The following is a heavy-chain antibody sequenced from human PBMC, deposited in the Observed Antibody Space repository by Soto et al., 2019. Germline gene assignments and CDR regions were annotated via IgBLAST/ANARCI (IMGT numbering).Heavy chain of an antibody. CDR2: IIPIFGTA. CDR3: ARDLTPNAYYDFWSGYYSPEDYYGMDV. Sequence: SVKVSCKASGGTFSSYAISWVRQAPGQGLEWMGGIIPIFGTANYAQKFQGRVTITADESTSTAYMELTSLRSEDTAVYYCARDLTPNAYYDFWSGYYSPEDYYGMDVWGQGTTVTVSS. V-gene: IGHV1-69*13. CDR1: GGTFSSYA. D-gene: IGHD3-3*01. J-gene: IGHJ6*02.